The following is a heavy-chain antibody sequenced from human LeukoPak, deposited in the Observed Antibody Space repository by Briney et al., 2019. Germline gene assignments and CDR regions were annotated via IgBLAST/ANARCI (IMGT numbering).Heavy chain of an antibody. CDR2: IIPILGIA. CDR3: ARSPEIYGDYLFDY. CDR1: GGTFSSYT. J-gene: IGHJ4*02. D-gene: IGHD4-17*01. V-gene: IGHV1-69*02. Sequence: SVKVSCKASGGTFSSYTISWVRQAPGQGLEWMRRIIPILGIANYAQKFQGRVTITADKSTSTAYMELSSLRSEDTAVYYCARSPEIYGDYLFDYWGQGSLVTVSS.